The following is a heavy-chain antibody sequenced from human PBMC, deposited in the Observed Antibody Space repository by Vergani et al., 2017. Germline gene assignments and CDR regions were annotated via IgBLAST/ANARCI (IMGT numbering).Heavy chain of an antibody. CDR2: IYYSGST. CDR3: ARSPEGQFSVRRGQWFDS. D-gene: IGHD5-24*01. J-gene: IGHJ5*01. Sequence: QVQLQESGPGLVKPSETLSLTCTVSGGSISSYYWSWIRQPPGKGLEWIGYIYYSGSTNYNPSLKSRVTISVDTSKNQFSLKLSSVTAADTAVYYCARSPEGQFSVRRGQWFDSWGQGTLVTVSS. V-gene: IGHV4-59*08. CDR1: GGSISSYY.